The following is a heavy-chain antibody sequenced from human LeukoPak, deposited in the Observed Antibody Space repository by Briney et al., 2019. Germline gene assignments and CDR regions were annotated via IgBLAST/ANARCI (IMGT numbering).Heavy chain of an antibody. D-gene: IGHD3-22*01. V-gene: IGHV3-53*01. J-gene: IGHJ3*02. Sequence: PGGSLRLSCAASGFTISSNYMSWVRQAPGKGLDSVSVIYSGGSTYYADSVKGRFTISRDNSKNTLYLQMNSLRAEDTAVYYCARDYAYYYDSSGYADAFDIWGQGTMVTVSS. CDR1: GFTISSNY. CDR2: IYSGGST. CDR3: ARDYAYYYDSSGYADAFDI.